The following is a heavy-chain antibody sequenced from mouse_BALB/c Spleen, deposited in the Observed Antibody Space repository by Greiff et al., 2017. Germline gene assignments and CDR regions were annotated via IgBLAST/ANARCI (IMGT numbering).Heavy chain of an antibody. CDR3: ARDANWLWYFDV. CDR1: GFTFSDFY. CDR2: RRNKANDYTT. J-gene: IGHJ1*01. D-gene: IGHD4-1*01. Sequence: EVKVVESGGGLVQPGGSLRLSCATSGFTFSDFYMEWVRQPPGKRLEWIAARRNKANDYTTEYSASVKGRFIVSRDTSQSILYLQMNALRAEDTAIYYCARDANWLWYFDVWGAGTTVTVSS. V-gene: IGHV7-1*02.